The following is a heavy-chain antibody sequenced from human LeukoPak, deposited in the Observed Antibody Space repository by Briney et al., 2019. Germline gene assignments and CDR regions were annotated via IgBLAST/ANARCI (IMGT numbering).Heavy chain of an antibody. CDR1: GFTFDDYA. D-gene: IGHD6-13*01. J-gene: IGHJ4*02. CDR3: AKDNLAAAGSSTDFDY. V-gene: IGHV3-9*01. Sequence: PGRSLRLSCAASGFTFDDYAMHWVRQAPGKGMEWVSGISWNGGSIGYADSVKGRFTISRDNAKNSLYLQMNSLRAEDTALYYCAKDNLAAAGSSTDFDYWGQGTLVTVSS. CDR2: ISWNGGSI.